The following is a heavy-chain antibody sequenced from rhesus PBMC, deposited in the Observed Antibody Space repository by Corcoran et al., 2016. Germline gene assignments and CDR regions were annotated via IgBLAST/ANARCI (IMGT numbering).Heavy chain of an antibody. D-gene: IGHD3-34*01. CDR1: GGSISDDFY. CDR2: IYGGCGNT. V-gene: IGHV4-106*01. Sequence: QVQLQESGPGLVKPSETLSLTCAVFGGSISDDFYWNWIRQPPGGGLEWIANIYGGCGNTNETPTNKGRIAISKDTAKNQFYLKRNYRAAAGTAVYLWGREKGGGVFESWGQGALVTVSS. J-gene: IGHJ1*01. CDR3: GREKGGGVFES.